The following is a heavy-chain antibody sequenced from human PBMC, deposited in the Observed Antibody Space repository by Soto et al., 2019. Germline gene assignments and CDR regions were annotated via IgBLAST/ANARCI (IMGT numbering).Heavy chain of an antibody. CDR3: ARRHSGGFFRFFDS. CDR2: TGSGTGPG. D-gene: IGHD2-15*01. J-gene: IGHJ4*02. V-gene: IGHV1-69*06. Sequence: ASVKVSCKASGGSLSTNPISWVRQAPGQGLEWMGGTGSGTGPGNHAQKFQGRLTVTADKSTSTVYMELTNLSSEDTAVYYCARRHSGGFFRFFDSWGQGTLVTVSS. CDR1: GGSLSTNP.